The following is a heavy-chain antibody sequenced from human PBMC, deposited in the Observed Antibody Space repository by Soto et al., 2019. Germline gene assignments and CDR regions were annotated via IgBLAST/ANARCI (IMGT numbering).Heavy chain of an antibody. CDR3: ARDLSWGSNWYYYMDV. J-gene: IGHJ6*03. CDR2: ISSSSSVI. D-gene: IGHD7-27*01. CDR1: GFILSDCA. V-gene: IGHV3-48*01. Sequence: EVQLVESGGGLVQPGGSLRLSCATSGFILSDCAMNWVRQAPGKGREWVSYISSSSSVIDYADSVKGRFNVSRDNARNSLYLQMNSLRAEDTAVYYCARDLSWGSNWYYYMDVWGKGTTVTVSS.